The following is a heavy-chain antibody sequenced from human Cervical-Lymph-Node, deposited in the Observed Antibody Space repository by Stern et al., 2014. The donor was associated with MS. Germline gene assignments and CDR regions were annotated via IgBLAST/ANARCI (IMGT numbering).Heavy chain of an antibody. V-gene: IGHV3-33*01. CDR2: IWYDGSNK. CDR1: GFTFDSYG. D-gene: IGHD1-26*01. Sequence: VQLVESGGGVVQPGRSLRLSCAASGFTFDSYGLHWVRQAPGKGLEWVAVIWYDGSNKYYADSVKGRFIISRDNSKNTLYLQMNSLRAEDTALYYCARSEWDFDYWGQGTLVTVSS. CDR3: ARSEWDFDY. J-gene: IGHJ4*02.